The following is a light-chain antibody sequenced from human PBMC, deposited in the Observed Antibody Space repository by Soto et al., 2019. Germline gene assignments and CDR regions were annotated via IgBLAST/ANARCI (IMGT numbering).Light chain of an antibody. CDR3: QQRYHWPQLT. Sequence: EIVLPQSPATLSLSPGDSATLSCTASQDIRIFLAWYQQKPGQAPRLLIYNASQRATGIPARFAGSGSGTDSTVTISSLGPEDFAVYYCQQRYHWPQLTFGGGTKVEIK. CDR2: NAS. V-gene: IGKV3-11*01. CDR1: QDIRIF. J-gene: IGKJ4*01.